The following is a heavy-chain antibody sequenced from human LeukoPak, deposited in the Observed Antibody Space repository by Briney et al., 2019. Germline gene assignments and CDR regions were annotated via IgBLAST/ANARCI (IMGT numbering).Heavy chain of an antibody. CDR1: GFTFSSYA. J-gene: IGHJ4*02. V-gene: IGHV3-21*04. CDR3: AALHSSSWDY. D-gene: IGHD6-13*01. CDR2: ISSSSSYI. Sequence: PGGSLRLSCAASGFTFSSYAMSWVRQAPGKGLEWVSSISSSSSYIYYADSVKGRFTISRDNAKNSLYLQMNSLRAEDTAVYYCAALHSSSWDYWGQGTLVTVSS.